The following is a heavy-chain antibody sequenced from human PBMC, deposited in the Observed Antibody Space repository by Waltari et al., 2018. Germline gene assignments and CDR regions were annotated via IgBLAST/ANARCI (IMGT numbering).Heavy chain of an antibody. Sequence: QVQLQESGPGLVKPSQTLSLTCTVSGGSISSGGYYWSWIRQHPGKGLEWIGYIYYSGSTYSNPSLKSLVTLSVDTSKNQFSLKLSSVTAADTAVYYCARSRGGSPGVIEYWGQGTLVTVSS. V-gene: IGHV4-31*01. J-gene: IGHJ4*02. CDR2: IYYSGST. D-gene: IGHD2-15*01. CDR3: ARSRGGSPGVIEY. CDR1: GGSISSGGYY.